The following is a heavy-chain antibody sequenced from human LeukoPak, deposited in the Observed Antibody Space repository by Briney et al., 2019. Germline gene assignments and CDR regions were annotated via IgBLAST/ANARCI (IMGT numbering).Heavy chain of an antibody. Sequence: GGSLRLSCAAAGLTLSSYWMSWVRQAPGKGLEWVANIKQDGSEKYYVDSVKGRFTISRDNATNALYLQMNSLRANHMAVYCCARGFVGSYWGQGTLVTVSS. CDR1: GLTLSSYW. CDR2: IKQDGSEK. J-gene: IGHJ4*02. CDR3: ARGFVGSY. V-gene: IGHV3-7*01. D-gene: IGHD2-15*01.